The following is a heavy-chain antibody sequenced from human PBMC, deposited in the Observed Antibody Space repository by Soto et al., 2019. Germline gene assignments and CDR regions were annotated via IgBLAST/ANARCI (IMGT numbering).Heavy chain of an antibody. J-gene: IGHJ5*01. CDR2: INAANGDT. D-gene: IGHD6-13*01. CDR1: GYTFTSYG. Sequence: ASVKVSCKASGYTFTSYGIHWVRQAPGQRLEWMGWINAANGDTKYSPKFQGRVTITRDTSASTAYMELSSLRSEDTAVYYCVRMPVSATGIEWFDSWCQAILLTV. CDR3: VRMPVSATGIEWFDS. V-gene: IGHV1-3*01.